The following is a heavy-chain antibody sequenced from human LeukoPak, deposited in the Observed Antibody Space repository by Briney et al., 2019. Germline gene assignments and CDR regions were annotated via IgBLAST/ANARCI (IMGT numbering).Heavy chain of an antibody. CDR1: GFSLSTTGVG. CDR2: IYWDDAK. V-gene: IGHV2-5*02. J-gene: IGHJ1*01. Sequence: SGPTLVNPTQTLTPTCTFSGFSLSTTGVGVGWIRRPPGKALEWLALIYWDDAKRYSPSLKSRLTITKDTSKNQVVLTMTNMDPVDTATYYCANRLGGSGWNGGYFLHWGQGTLVTVSS. CDR3: ANRLGGSGWNGGYFLH. D-gene: IGHD6-19*01.